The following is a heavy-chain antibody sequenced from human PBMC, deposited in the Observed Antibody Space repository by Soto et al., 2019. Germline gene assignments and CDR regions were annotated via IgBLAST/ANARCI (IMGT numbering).Heavy chain of an antibody. CDR3: ARWGSVFGVVITQGYYMDV. D-gene: IGHD3-3*02. CDR2: ISAYNGNT. CDR1: GYTFTSYG. Sequence: GASVKVSCKASGYTFTSYGISWVRQAPGQGLERMGWISAYNGNTNYAQKLQGRVTMTTDTSTSTAYMELRSLRSDDTAVYYCARWGSVFGVVITQGYYMDVWGKGTTVTVSS. J-gene: IGHJ6*03. V-gene: IGHV1-18*01.